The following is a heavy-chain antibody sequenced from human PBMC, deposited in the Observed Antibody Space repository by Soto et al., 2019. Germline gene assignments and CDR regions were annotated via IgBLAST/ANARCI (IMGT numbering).Heavy chain of an antibody. D-gene: IGHD6-6*01. V-gene: IGHV1-18*01. CDR2: ISAFNGNT. J-gene: IGHJ5*02. Sequence: ASVKVSCKASGYTFSTYGISWVRQAPGQGLEWMGWISAFNGNTNYAQKFQGRVTMTTDTFTSTAYMELRSLRSDDTAVYYCARDLIAVRPGWFDPWGQGTLVTVSS. CDR1: GYTFSTYG. CDR3: ARDLIAVRPGWFDP.